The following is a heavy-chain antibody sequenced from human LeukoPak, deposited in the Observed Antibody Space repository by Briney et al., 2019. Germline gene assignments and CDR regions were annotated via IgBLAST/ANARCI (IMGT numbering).Heavy chain of an antibody. V-gene: IGHV4-34*01. CDR1: GGSFSGYY. CDR2: INHSGRT. D-gene: IGHD3-10*01. J-gene: IGHJ6*02. CDR3: GRARVFFRRYYGSGSPTDYGMDV. Sequence: PSETLSLTCAVYGGSFSGYYWSWIRQPPGKGLEWIGEINHSGRTNYNPSLRSRVTISVDTSKNQFSLKLSSVTAADTAVYYCGRARVFFRRYYGSGSPTDYGMDVWGQGTTVTVSS.